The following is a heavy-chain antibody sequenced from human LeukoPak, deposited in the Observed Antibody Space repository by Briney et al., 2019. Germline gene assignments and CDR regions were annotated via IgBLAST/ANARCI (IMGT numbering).Heavy chain of an antibody. CDR2: FFSTGRT. V-gene: IGHV4-39*01. Sequence: SETLSLTCNVSGGSVSSSNHHWAWIRQSPGMGLEWVGTFFSTGRTSQNPDPSLKGRVTLSVDTSRNQFSLKLSSVTAADTAVYYCARGRHTSRITIFGVVTRPYYFDYWGQGTLVTVPS. CDR3: ARGRHTSRITIFGVVTRPYYFDY. CDR1: GGSVSSSNHH. J-gene: IGHJ4*02. D-gene: IGHD3-3*01.